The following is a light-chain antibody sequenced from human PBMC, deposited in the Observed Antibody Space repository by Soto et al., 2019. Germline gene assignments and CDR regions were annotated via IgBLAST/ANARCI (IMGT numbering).Light chain of an antibody. V-gene: IGKV3-15*01. J-gene: IGKJ4*01. Sequence: EIVMTQSPATLSVSPGDRVTLSCRASQSVNSRLAWYQQNPGQAPRLLIYGASTRATDIPARFSGSGSGTEFTLTISSLQSEDFGVYYCQQSNNWPLSFGGGTKVDI. CDR2: GAS. CDR3: QQSNNWPLS. CDR1: QSVNSR.